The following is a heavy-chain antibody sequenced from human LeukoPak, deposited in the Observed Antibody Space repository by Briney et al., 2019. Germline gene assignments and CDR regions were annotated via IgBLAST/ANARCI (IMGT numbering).Heavy chain of an antibody. V-gene: IGHV3-7*03. J-gene: IGHJ3*01. Sequence: GGSLGLSCAVSGFTFSGFWMSWSRQAPGKGLEWVASINSDGSEGYYADVVKGRFTTSRDNAKNSLYLQINSLRAEDTAVYYCARSSYSSSSSVWGQGTMVTVSS. CDR2: INSDGSEG. CDR3: ARSSYSSSSSV. CDR1: GFTFSGFW. D-gene: IGHD6-6*01.